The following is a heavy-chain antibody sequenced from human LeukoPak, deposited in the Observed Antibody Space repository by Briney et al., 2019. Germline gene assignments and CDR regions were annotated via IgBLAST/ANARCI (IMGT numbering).Heavy chain of an antibody. CDR2: ISGSGGST. D-gene: IGHD4-17*01. CDR1: GFTFSSYA. V-gene: IGHV3-23*01. CDR3: AKDPNGDYVGAFDM. Sequence: GGSLRLSCAASGFTFSSYAMSWVRQAPGKGLEWVSAISGSGGSTYYADSVKGRFTISRDNSNNMLYLQMNSLRAEDTALYYCAKDPNGDYVGAFDMWGPGTMVVVSS. J-gene: IGHJ3*02.